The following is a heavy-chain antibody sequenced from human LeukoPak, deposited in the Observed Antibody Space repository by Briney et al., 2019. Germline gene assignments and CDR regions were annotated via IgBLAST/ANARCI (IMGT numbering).Heavy chain of an antibody. CDR2: INPSDSST. Sequence: ASVKVSCKASGYTFTSYYIYWVRQAPGQGLEWMGVINPSDSSTSYAPKFRGRVTMTRDTSTSTVYMDLSSLRSEDTAVYYCARASISPTCGMDVWSQGTTVTVSS. V-gene: IGHV1-46*01. CDR3: ARASISPTCGMDV. CDR1: GYTFTSYY. J-gene: IGHJ6*02. D-gene: IGHD3-16*01.